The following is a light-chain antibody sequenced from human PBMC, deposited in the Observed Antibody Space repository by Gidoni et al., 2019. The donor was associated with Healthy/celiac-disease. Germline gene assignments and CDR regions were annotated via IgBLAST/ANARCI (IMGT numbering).Light chain of an antibody. CDR3: QSYDSIVVWV. Sequence: QSVLTQPPSVSGAPGQRVTISCTGSSSNIGAGYDVHWYQQLPGTAPKLLIYGNSNRPSGVPDRFSGSKSGTSASLAITGLQAEDEADYYCQSYDSIVVWVFGGGTKLTVL. J-gene: IGLJ3*02. CDR1: SSNIGAGYD. V-gene: IGLV1-40*01. CDR2: GNS.